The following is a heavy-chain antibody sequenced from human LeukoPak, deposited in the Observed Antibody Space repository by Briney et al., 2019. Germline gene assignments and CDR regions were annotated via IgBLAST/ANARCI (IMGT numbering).Heavy chain of an antibody. CDR3: ASPQITMSEYFQH. V-gene: IGHV4-38-2*01. J-gene: IGHJ1*01. CDR1: GFTFSSFA. CDR2: LQYGGST. D-gene: IGHD3-10*02. Sequence: SLRLSCAASGFTFSSFAMSWVRQAPGKGLEWIGSLQYGGSTYYNPSLKSRVTISVDTSKNQFSLKLSSVTAADTAAYYCASPQITMSEYFQHWARAPWSPSPQ.